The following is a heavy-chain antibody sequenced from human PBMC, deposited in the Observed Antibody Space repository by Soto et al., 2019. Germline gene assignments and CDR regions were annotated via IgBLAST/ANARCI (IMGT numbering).Heavy chain of an antibody. Sequence: PGGSLRLSCAGSGLTFNNFWMHWVRQAPGKGLVWVARINTDGSVTSHADSVKGRFTISRDNAKSTLYLQMNSLRAEDSARYYCARQTGLGATNYWGRGTLVTVSS. CDR1: GLTFNNFW. D-gene: IGHD1-26*01. J-gene: IGHJ4*02. CDR2: INTDGSVT. CDR3: ARQTGLGATNY. V-gene: IGHV3-74*01.